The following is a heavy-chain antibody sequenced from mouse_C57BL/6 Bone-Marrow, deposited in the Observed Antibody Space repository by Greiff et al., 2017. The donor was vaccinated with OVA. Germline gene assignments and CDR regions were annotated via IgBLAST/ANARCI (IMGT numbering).Heavy chain of an antibody. V-gene: IGHV1-55*01. CDR1: GYTFTSYW. Sequence: VKLQESGAELVKPGASVKMSCKASGYTFTSYWITWVKQRPGQGLEWIGDIYPGSGSTNYNEKFKSKATLTVDTSSSTAYMQLSSLTSEDSAVYYCAGSRVSPYWGQGTTLTVSS. J-gene: IGHJ2*01. D-gene: IGHD1-1*01. CDR2: IYPGSGST. CDR3: AGSRVSPY.